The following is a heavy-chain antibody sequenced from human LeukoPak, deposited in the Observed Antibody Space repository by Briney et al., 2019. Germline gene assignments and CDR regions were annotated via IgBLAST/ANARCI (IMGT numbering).Heavy chain of an antibody. CDR2: IYPGDSDT. CDR1: GYSFTNYW. D-gene: IGHD5-24*01. Sequence: GESLKISCKGSGYSFTNYWTAWVRQMPGKGLEWMGIIYPGDSDTRYSPSFQGQVTISADKSISTAYLQWSSLKASDTAVYYCATATIIVPYYFDYWGQGTLVTVSS. CDR3: ATATIIVPYYFDY. V-gene: IGHV5-51*01. J-gene: IGHJ4*02.